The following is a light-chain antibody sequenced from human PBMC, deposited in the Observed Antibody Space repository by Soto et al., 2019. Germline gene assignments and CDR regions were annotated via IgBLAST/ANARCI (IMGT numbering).Light chain of an antibody. Sequence: QSCPTQPPSGSGAPGQWITISCTGGSSDVGSYNRVSWYRQHPGKAPQLMIYEVSNRPSGVSNRFSGSKSGNTASLTISGLQAEDEADYFCSSLTRSDTWVIGGGTKVTVL. CDR2: EVS. J-gene: IGLJ3*02. V-gene: IGLV2-14*02. CDR1: SSDVGSYNR. CDR3: SSLTRSDTWV.